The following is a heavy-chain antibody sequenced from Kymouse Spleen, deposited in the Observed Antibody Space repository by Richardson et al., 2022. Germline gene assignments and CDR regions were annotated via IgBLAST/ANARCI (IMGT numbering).Heavy chain of an antibody. CDR3: ARSGYCSGGSCFYFDY. D-gene: IGHD2-15*01. Sequence: EVQLVESGGGLVQPGGSLRLSCAASGFTFSDHYMDWVRQAPGKGLEWVGRTRNKANSYTTEYAASVKGRFTISRDDSKNSLYLQMNSLKTEDTAVYYCARSGYCSGGSCFYFDYWGQGTLVTVSS. J-gene: IGHJ4*02. CDR2: TRNKANSYTT. V-gene: IGHV3-72*01. CDR1: GFTFSDHY.